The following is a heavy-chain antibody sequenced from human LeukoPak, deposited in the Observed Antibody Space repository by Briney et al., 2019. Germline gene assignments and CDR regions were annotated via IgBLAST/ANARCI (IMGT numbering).Heavy chain of an antibody. Sequence: QSGGSLRLFCAASGFTIGPYDMYWVRQGTGRGLEWVSVIKADGSGTFYADSVRGRFTTSRDNSKNSLYLQMNSLTSEDTALYYCATWAFYHNLDVWGQGTTVIVTS. CDR2: IKADGSGT. CDR3: ATWAFYHNLDV. CDR1: GFTIGPYD. D-gene: IGHD2/OR15-2a*01. J-gene: IGHJ6*02. V-gene: IGHV3-43*02.